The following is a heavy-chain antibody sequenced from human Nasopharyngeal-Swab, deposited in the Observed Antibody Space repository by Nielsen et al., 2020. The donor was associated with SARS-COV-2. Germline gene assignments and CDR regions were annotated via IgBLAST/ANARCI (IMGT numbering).Heavy chain of an antibody. D-gene: IGHD2-15*01. Sequence: SETLSLTCTVSSGSISSTTYYWGWIRQPPGKGLEWIGSIYYSGSTYYNPSLKSRVTISVDTSKNQFSLKLSSVTAADTAVYYCARGVRVVVAVPDAFDIWGQGTMVTVSS. J-gene: IGHJ3*02. CDR2: IYYSGST. CDR1: SGSISSTTYY. CDR3: ARGVRVVVAVPDAFDI. V-gene: IGHV4-39*01.